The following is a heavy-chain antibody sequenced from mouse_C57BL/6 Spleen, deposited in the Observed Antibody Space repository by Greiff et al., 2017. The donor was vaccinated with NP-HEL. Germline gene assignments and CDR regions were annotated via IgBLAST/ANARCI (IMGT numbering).Heavy chain of an antibody. CDR3: AREGDGNTYYFDY. V-gene: IGHV1-7*01. Sequence: VQVVESGAELAKPGASVKLSCKASGYTFTSYWMHWVKQRPGQGLEWIGYINPSSGYTKYNQKFKDKATLTADKSSSTAYMQLSSLTYEDSAVYYCAREGDGNTYYFDYWGQGTTLTVSS. CDR2: INPSSGYT. J-gene: IGHJ2*01. CDR1: GYTFTSYW. D-gene: IGHD2-1*01.